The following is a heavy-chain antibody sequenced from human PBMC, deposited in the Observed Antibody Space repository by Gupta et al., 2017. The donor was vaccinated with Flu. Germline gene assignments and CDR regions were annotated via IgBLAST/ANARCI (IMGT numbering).Heavy chain of an antibody. J-gene: IGHJ4*02. Sequence: TYGMTWGRQAQGKGLEWVSSISSSSSYIYYADSVKGRFTISRHNAKNFVYLQMNSLRAEDTAVYYCARAWDVTVAGTFDYWGQGTLVTVSS. V-gene: IGHV3-21*01. D-gene: IGHD6-19*01. CDR1: TYG. CDR3: ARAWDVTVAGTFDY. CDR2: ISSSSSYI.